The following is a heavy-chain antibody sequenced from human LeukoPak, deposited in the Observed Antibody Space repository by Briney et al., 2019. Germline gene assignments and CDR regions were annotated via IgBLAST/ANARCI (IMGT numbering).Heavy chain of an antibody. J-gene: IGHJ4*02. D-gene: IGHD1-1*01. Sequence: PGGSLRLSCAASGFTFSNYALHWVRQAPGEGLEWVAVISYDGSNEYYADSVKGRFTISRDNSKNTLYLQMNSLRGEDTAVYYCARDGYGYDYWGQGTLVTVSP. CDR3: ARDGYGYDY. CDR1: GFTFSNYA. CDR2: ISYDGSNE. V-gene: IGHV3-30*01.